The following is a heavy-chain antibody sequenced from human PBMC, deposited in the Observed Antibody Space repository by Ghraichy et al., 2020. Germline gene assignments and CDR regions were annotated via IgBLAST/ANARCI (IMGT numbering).Heavy chain of an antibody. CDR1: GGSISSSSYY. Sequence: SETLSLTCTVSGGSISSSSYYWGWIRQPPGKGLEWIGSIYYSGSTYYNPSLKSRVTISVDTSKNQFSLKLSSVTAADTAVYYCARVGYCSGGSCYEYYYYYYGMDVWGQGTTVTVSS. V-gene: IGHV4-39*01. D-gene: IGHD2-15*01. J-gene: IGHJ6*02. CDR3: ARVGYCSGGSCYEYYYYYYGMDV. CDR2: IYYSGST.